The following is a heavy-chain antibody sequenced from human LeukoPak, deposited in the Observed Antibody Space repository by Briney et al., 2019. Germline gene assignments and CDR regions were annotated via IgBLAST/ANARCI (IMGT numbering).Heavy chain of an antibody. D-gene: IGHD3-3*01. CDR3: ARGHTIFGVAPMGY. CDR1: GYTFTSYG. J-gene: IGHJ4*02. Sequence: ASVKVSCKASGYTFTSYGISWVRQATGQGLEWMGWMNPNSGNTGYAQKFQGRVTMTRNTSISTAYMELSSLRSEDTAVYYCARGHTIFGVAPMGYWGQGTLVTVSS. V-gene: IGHV1-8*02. CDR2: MNPNSGNT.